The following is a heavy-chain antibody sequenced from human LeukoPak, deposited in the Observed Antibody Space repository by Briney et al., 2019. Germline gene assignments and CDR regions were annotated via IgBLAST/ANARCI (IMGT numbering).Heavy chain of an antibody. CDR2: INTNTGNP. Sequence: GASVKVSCKASGYTLTSYDINWVRRATGQGLEWMGWINTNTGNPTYAQGFTGRFVFSLDTSVSTAYLQISSLKAEDTAVYYCARTYYYDSSGYYYWDYWGQGTLVTVSS. CDR1: GYTLTSYD. D-gene: IGHD3-22*01. V-gene: IGHV7-4-1*02. J-gene: IGHJ4*02. CDR3: ARTYYYDSSGYYYWDY.